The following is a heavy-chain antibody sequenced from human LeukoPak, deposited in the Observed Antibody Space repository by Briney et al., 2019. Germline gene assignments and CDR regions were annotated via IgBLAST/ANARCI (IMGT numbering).Heavy chain of an antibody. CDR1: GFTFSGHW. CDR2: IKPDGSDK. J-gene: IGHJ4*02. Sequence: GGSLRLSCAASGFTFSGHWMSWVRQAPGKGLEWVAKIKPDGSDKYYVASVKGRLTISRDNTKNSLYLQMDSLRADDTAVYYCTRDVWFSFDYWGQGTLVTVSS. V-gene: IGHV3-7*01. CDR3: TRDVWFSFDY. D-gene: IGHD3-10*01.